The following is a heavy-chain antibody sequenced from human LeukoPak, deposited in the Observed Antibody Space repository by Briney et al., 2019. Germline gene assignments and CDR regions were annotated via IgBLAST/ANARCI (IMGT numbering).Heavy chain of an antibody. Sequence: PSETLSLTCTVSGGSISSGGYWSWIRQPPGKGLEWIGSIYYSGSTYYNPSLKSRVTMSVDTSKNQFSLKLSSVTAADTAVYYCARPQERGYDILTGYLFWGQGTLVTVSS. V-gene: IGHV4-39*01. D-gene: IGHD3-9*01. J-gene: IGHJ4*02. CDR2: IYYSGST. CDR3: ARPQERGYDILTGYLF. CDR1: GGSISSGGY.